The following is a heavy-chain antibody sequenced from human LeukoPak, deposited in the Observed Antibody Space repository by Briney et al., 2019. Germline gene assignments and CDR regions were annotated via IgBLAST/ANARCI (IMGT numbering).Heavy chain of an antibody. D-gene: IGHD1-26*01. CDR1: GFTFTGHS. Sequence: PGGSLRLSCVASGFTFTGHSMHWVRQAPGKGLEWVSAISGSGGSTYYADSVKGRFTISRDNSKNTLYLQMNSLRAEDTAVYYCAKGINGLGGSYIYGGDFDYWGQGTLVTVSS. CDR3: AKGINGLGGSYIYGGDFDY. CDR2: ISGSGGST. J-gene: IGHJ4*02. V-gene: IGHV3-23*01.